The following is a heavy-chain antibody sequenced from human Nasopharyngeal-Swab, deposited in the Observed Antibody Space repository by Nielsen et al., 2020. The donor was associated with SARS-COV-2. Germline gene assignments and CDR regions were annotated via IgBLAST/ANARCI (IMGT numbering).Heavy chain of an antibody. Sequence: GESLKISCAASGFTFTSYWMSWVRQAPGKGLEWVSYISSGSGNIHYADSVEGRFTISRDNAKNSLYLQLNSLRADDTAVYYCARVALTGTTENYWGQGTLVTVSS. CDR1: GFTFTSYW. V-gene: IGHV3-48*01. CDR2: ISSGSGNI. D-gene: IGHD1-7*01. CDR3: ARVALTGTTENY. J-gene: IGHJ4*02.